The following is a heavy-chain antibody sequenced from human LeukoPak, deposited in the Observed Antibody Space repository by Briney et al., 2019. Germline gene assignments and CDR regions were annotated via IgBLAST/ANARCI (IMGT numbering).Heavy chain of an antibody. V-gene: IGHV4-4*07. CDR1: GGSISSYY. J-gene: IGHJ4*02. CDR2: IYTSGST. D-gene: IGHD7-27*01. CDR3: ARDSPLTGDHDY. Sequence: SETLSLTCTVSGGSISSYYWSWIRQPAGKGLEWIGRIYTSGSTNYNPSLKSRVTMSVDTSKNQFSLKLSSVTAADTAVCYCARDSPLTGDHDYWGQGTLVTVSS.